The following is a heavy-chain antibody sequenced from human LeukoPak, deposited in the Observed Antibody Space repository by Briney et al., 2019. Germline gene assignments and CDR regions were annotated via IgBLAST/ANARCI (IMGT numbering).Heavy chain of an antibody. J-gene: IGHJ4*02. V-gene: IGHV3-48*03. D-gene: IGHD3-3*01. CDR1: GFTFSSYE. CDR3: ARDDKTLTIFGVVIISERGGFDY. CDR2: ISTSGNNI. Sequence: PGGSLRLSCAASGFTFSSYEMNWVRQAPGKGLEWVSYISTSGNNIHYADSVKGRFTISRDNARNSLYLQMNSLRAEDTAVYYCARDDKTLTIFGVVIISERGGFDYWGQGTLVTVSS.